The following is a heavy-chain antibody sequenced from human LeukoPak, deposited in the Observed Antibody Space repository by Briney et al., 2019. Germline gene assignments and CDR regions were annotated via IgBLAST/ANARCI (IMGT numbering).Heavy chain of an antibody. V-gene: IGHV4-59*01. Sequence: PPQSLSPTCIVSTASLSSYYWGWIRQSPGKGLEWIGYIQNTGGTTYNPSLKTRASISKDPSKNQFSLQVRSVTAADTPGNYFVNHGSGWSFDYWGQGALVTVSS. J-gene: IGHJ4*02. D-gene: IGHD6-19*01. CDR2: IQNTGGT. CDR3: VNHGSGWSFDY. CDR1: TASLSSYY.